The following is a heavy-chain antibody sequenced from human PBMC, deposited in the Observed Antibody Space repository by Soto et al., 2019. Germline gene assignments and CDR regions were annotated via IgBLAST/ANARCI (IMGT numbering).Heavy chain of an antibody. D-gene: IGHD1-26*01. J-gene: IGHJ3*02. CDR2: IKSKTDGGTT. CDR1: GFTFSNAW. CDR3: TTGIVGAMAAFDI. Sequence: GGSLRLSCAASGFTFSNAWMNWVRQAPGKGLEWVGRIKSKTDGGTTDYAAPVKGRFTISRDDSKNTLYLQMNSLKTEDTAVYYCTTGIVGAMAAFDIWGQGTMVTVSS. V-gene: IGHV3-15*07.